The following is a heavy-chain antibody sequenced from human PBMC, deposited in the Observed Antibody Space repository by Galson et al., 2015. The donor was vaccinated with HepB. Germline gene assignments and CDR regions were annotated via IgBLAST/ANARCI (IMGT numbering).Heavy chain of an antibody. CDR1: GFTFSSFS. Sequence: SLRLSCAASGFTFSSFSMNWVRQAPGKGLEWVSSISRSSSYIYYADSVKGRFTISRDNAKNSLYLQMNSLRAEDTAVYYCASERYSYGYSLGWGQGTLVTVSS. J-gene: IGHJ4*02. V-gene: IGHV3-21*01. D-gene: IGHD5-18*01. CDR2: ISRSSSYI. CDR3: ASERYSYGYSLG.